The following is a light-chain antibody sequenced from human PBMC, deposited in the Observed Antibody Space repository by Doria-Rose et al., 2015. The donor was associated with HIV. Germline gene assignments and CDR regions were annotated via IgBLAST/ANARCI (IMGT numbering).Light chain of an antibody. CDR2: WAS. Sequence: VLTQPPGSLGMSLGERATLNCKSNQSLLYTSKNYLAWYQQKPGQPPKLLIYWASTRQSGVPARFSGSGSGTDFTLTISSLEAEDVAVYYCQQYYDTPSFGPGTTVDIK. J-gene: IGKJ3*01. CDR3: QQYYDTPS. CDR1: QSLLYTSKNY. V-gene: IGKV4-1*01.